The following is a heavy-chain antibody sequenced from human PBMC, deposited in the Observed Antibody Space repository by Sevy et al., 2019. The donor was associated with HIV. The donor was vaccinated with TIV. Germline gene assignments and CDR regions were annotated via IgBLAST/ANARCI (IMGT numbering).Heavy chain of an antibody. Sequence: GGSLRLSCAASGFRFEDYGMHWVRRAPGKGLEWVSGIGWNSGSVGYAVSVKGRFTISRDNAKNLLYLQMNSLTSEDTALYYCAKDLLPYGSGSYPLDYWGQGTVVTVPS. CDR3: AKDLLPYGSGSYPLDY. CDR2: IGWNSGSV. V-gene: IGHV3-9*01. CDR1: GFRFEDYG. J-gene: IGHJ4*02. D-gene: IGHD3-10*01.